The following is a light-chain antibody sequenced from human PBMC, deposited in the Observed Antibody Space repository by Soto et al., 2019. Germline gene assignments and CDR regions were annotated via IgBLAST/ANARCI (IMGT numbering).Light chain of an antibody. J-gene: IGKJ4*01. CDR1: QSVLYSSNNKNY. Sequence: DIVMTQSPDSLAVSLGERATINCKSSQSVLYSSNNKNYLAWYQQKPGQPPKLLIYWASTRESGVPDRLSGSGLGTDFTLTISSLQAEDVAVYYCQQYYSTPLTFGGGTKVEIK. CDR2: WAS. V-gene: IGKV4-1*01. CDR3: QQYYSTPLT.